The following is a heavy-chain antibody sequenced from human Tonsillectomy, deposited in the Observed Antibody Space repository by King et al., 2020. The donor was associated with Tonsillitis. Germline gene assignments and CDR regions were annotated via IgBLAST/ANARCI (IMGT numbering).Heavy chain of an antibody. CDR3: ARDPGEGSSHFEY. V-gene: IGHV3-33*01. CDR1: GFSFSSYG. Sequence: VQLQESGGGVVQPGRSLRLSCAASGFSFSSYGMHWVRQAPGKGLEWVAVIWYVGVEKQYADSVKGRFTISRDNSKNTLYLQMNSLRAEDTAVYYCARDPGEGSSHFEYWGQGSLVTVSS. D-gene: IGHD1-14*01. J-gene: IGHJ4*02. CDR2: IWYVGVEK.